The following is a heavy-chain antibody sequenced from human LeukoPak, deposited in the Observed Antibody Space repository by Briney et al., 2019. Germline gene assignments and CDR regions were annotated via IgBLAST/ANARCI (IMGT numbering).Heavy chain of an antibody. CDR3: ARMFGFLEWFALGYYGMDF. J-gene: IGHJ6*02. CDR1: GFTFSSYS. V-gene: IGHV3-21*01. Sequence: PGGSLRLSCAASGFTFSSYSMNWVRQAPGKGLEWVSSISSSSSYIYYADSVKGRFTISRDNAKNSLYLQMNSLRAEDTAVYYCARMFGFLEWFALGYYGMDFWGQGTTVTVSS. CDR2: ISSSSSYI. D-gene: IGHD3-3*01.